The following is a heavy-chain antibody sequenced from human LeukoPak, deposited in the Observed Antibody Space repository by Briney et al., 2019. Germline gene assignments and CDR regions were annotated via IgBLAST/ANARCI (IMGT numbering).Heavy chain of an antibody. D-gene: IGHD3-9*01. CDR1: GFTFTNSA. CDR2: ISASGGNT. J-gene: IGHJ4*02. Sequence: GGSLRLSCEASGFTFTNSAVNWVRQDPGKGLEWVSLISASGGNTYYADSVKGRFTVSRDSSKNTLHLQMNSLRAEDTAVYYCASDQRYAFDYWGQGILVTVSS. CDR3: ASDQRYAFDY. V-gene: IGHV3-23*01.